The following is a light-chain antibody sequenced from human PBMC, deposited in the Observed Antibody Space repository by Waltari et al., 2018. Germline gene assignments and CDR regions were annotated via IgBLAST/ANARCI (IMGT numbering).Light chain of an antibody. Sequence: EIVMPQSPATLSVSPGERVTLSCRASRSIRSYLVWYQQKPGQAPRLLIYDAFTRATGIPARFSGSGSGTEFTLTISSLQSEDFAVYYCQHYINWPHTFGQGTKLEIK. CDR2: DAF. J-gene: IGKJ2*01. CDR3: QHYINWPHT. V-gene: IGKV3-15*01. CDR1: RSIRSY.